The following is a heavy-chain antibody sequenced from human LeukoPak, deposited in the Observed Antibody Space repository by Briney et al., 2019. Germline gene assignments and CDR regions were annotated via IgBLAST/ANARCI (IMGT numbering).Heavy chain of an antibody. CDR3: ARGSYGSGFYLWFDP. CDR2: IIPIFGSA. CDR1: GGSFSTNA. J-gene: IGHJ5*02. Sequence: SVKVSCKASGGSFSTNAIAWVRQAPGHGLEWMGGIIPIFGSANYAQKFQGRVTITADESTSTACMELSSLRSEDTAVYYCARGSYGSGFYLWFDPWGQGTQVTVSS. D-gene: IGHD3-10*01. V-gene: IGHV1-69*13.